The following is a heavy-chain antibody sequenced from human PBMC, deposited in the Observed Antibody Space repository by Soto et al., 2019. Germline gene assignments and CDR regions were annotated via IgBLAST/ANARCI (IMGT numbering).Heavy chain of an antibody. D-gene: IGHD1-1*01. Sequence: GGSLRLSCSASGFTFSSYTMHWVRQAPGKGLDYVSGIRGNGDSPFYADSVKGRFTISRDNSKNALYLLMSSLSADDTAVYYCVKSRGGNDFDFFDWGQGALVTVSS. CDR3: VKSRGGNDFDFFD. J-gene: IGHJ4*02. CDR1: GFTFSSYT. V-gene: IGHV3-64D*06. CDR2: IRGNGDSP.